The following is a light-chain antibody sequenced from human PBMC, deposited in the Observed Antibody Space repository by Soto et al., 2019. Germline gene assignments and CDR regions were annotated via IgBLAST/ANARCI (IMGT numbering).Light chain of an antibody. V-gene: IGLV8-61*01. J-gene: IGLJ3*02. CDR1: SGSVSTSYY. CDR3: VLYMGSGTHWV. Sequence: QAVVTQEPSFSVSPGGTDTLTCGLSSGSVSTSYYPSWYQQTPGQAPRTLIYSTNTRSSGVPDRFSGSILGNKAALTITGAQADDESDYYCVLYMGSGTHWVFGGGTKLTVL. CDR2: STN.